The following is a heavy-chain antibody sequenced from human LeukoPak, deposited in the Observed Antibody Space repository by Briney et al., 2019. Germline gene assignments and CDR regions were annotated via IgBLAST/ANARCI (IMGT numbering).Heavy chain of an antibody. Sequence: GGSLRLSCVASGFPFSSYWMTWVRQAPGKGLEWVANIKQDGSKKSYVDSVKGRFTISRDNAKNTLYLQMNSLRAEDTAVYYCARDNDYDFWSGSRAFDYWGQGTLVTVSS. CDR2: IKQDGSKK. J-gene: IGHJ4*02. V-gene: IGHV3-7*01. CDR1: GFPFSSYW. CDR3: ARDNDYDFWSGSRAFDY. D-gene: IGHD3-3*01.